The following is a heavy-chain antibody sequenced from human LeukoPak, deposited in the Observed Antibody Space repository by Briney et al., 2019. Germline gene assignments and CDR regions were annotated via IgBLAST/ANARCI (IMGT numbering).Heavy chain of an antibody. Sequence: SETLSLTCTVSGYSISSGYFWGWMRPPPGKGLEWIGSIYQSETAHYNPSLKSRVTISVGTSKNQFSLKLRSVMAADTAVYYCAKDYNRAYYYGSGFDYWGQGTLVTVSS. CDR1: GYSISSGYF. CDR2: IYQSETA. CDR3: AKDYNRAYYYGSGFDY. V-gene: IGHV4-38-2*02. D-gene: IGHD3-10*01. J-gene: IGHJ4*02.